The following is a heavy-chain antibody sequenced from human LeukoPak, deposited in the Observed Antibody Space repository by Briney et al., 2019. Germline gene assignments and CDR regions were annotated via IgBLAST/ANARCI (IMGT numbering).Heavy chain of an antibody. J-gene: IGHJ6*02. Sequence: GGSLRLSCAASGVTFSSYAMSWVRQAPGKGLEWVSAISCSGCSTYYADSVKGRFTISRDNSKNTLYLQMNSRRAEDTAVYYCARAPTSLRYFDWLSRTFYYYGMDVWGQGTTVTVSS. D-gene: IGHD3-9*01. CDR3: ARAPTSLRYFDWLSRTFYYYGMDV. CDR2: ISCSGCST. CDR1: GVTFSSYA. V-gene: IGHV3-23*01.